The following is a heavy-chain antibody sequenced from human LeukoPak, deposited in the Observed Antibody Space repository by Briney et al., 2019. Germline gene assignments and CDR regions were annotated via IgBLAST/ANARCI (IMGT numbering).Heavy chain of an antibody. Sequence: ASVKVSCKASGYTFTSYDINWVRQATGQGIEWMGWMNPNSGNTGYAQKFQGRVTMTRNTSISTAYMELSSLRSEDTAVYYCARGYGSGSYYNYPHDYWGQGTLVTVSS. J-gene: IGHJ4*02. CDR2: MNPNSGNT. V-gene: IGHV1-8*01. CDR3: ARGYGSGSYYNYPHDY. CDR1: GYTFTSYD. D-gene: IGHD3-10*01.